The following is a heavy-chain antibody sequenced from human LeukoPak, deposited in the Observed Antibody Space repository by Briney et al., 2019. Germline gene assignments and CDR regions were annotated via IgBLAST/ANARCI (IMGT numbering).Heavy chain of an antibody. CDR1: GVSTSRPY. J-gene: IGHJ5*02. V-gene: IGHV4-59*11. CDR3: ARGRITIFGVVSLSWCDP. Sequence: KPSETLSLTCTLSGVSTSRPYWSWVRQSPGMGLEWVGCIYNSGSTRYNPSLKSRVTISEDTSQNQFSLKLSSVPAADTAVYYCARGRITIFGVVSLSWCDPWAQGTRVTVSS. CDR2: IYNSGST. D-gene: IGHD3-3*01.